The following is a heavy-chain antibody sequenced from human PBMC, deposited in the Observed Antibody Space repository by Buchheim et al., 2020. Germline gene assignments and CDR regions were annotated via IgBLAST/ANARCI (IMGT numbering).Heavy chain of an antibody. CDR3: AREWLVPAAIAFDP. Sequence: QVQLVQSGAEVKKPGASVKVSCKASGYTFTGYYMHWVRQAPGQGLEWMGWINPNSGGTNYAQQFQGRVTMTRDTSISTAYMELSRLRSDDTAVYYCAREWLVPAAIAFDPWGQGTL. D-gene: IGHD2-2*01. CDR2: INPNSGGT. J-gene: IGHJ5*02. V-gene: IGHV1-2*02. CDR1: GYTFTGYY.